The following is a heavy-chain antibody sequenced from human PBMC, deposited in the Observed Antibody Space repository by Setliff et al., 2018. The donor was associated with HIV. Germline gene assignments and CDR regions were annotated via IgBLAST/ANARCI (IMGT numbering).Heavy chain of an antibody. V-gene: IGHV3-23*01. D-gene: IGHD2-15*01. CDR1: GFTFSSYG. J-gene: IGHJ5*02. Sequence: GGSLRLSCAASGFTFSSYGMSWVRQAPGKGLEWVSLISGGGGSTYYADSVKGRFTISRDNSKNTLYLQMNSLRAEDTAVYFCARFSGGSRRGFDPWGQGTLVTVSS. CDR3: ARFSGGSRRGFDP. CDR2: ISGGGGST.